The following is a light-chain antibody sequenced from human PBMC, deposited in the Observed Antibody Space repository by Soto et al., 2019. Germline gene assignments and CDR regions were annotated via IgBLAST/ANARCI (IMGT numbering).Light chain of an antibody. J-gene: IGKJ2*01. Sequence: EIVLTQSPATLSLSPGERATLSCRASQSVSSYLAWYQQKPGQAPRLLIYDASNRATGIPARFSGGGSVTDFTLTISSLEPEDFAVDYCQQRFNWPRFTFGQGTKLEIK. V-gene: IGKV3-11*01. CDR3: QQRFNWPRFT. CDR1: QSVSSY. CDR2: DAS.